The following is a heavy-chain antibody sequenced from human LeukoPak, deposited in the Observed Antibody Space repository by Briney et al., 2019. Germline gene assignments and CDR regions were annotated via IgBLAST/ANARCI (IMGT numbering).Heavy chain of an antibody. V-gene: IGHV1-18*01. D-gene: IGHD4-17*01. CDR2: ISAYNGNT. J-gene: IGHJ4*02. CDR1: GGTFSSYA. Sequence: ASVKVSCKASGGTFSSYAISWVRQAPGQGLEWMGWISAYNGNTNYAQKLQGRVTMTTDTSTSTAYMELRGLRSDDTAVYYCARDGGDYGDYVIPFDYWGQGTLVTVSS. CDR3: ARDGGDYGDYVIPFDY.